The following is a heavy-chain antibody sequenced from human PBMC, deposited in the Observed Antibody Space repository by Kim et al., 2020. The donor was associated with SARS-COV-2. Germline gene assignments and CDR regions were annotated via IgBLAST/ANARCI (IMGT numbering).Heavy chain of an antibody. CDR1: GGSISSSSYY. CDR2: IYYSGST. V-gene: IGHV4-39*01. CDR3: ARHPLVLRYFDQTLYYFDY. Sequence: SETLSLTCTVSGGSISSSSYYWGWIRQPPGKGLEWIGSIYYSGSTYYNPSLKSRVTISVDTSKNQFSLKLSSVTAADTAVYFCARHPLVLRYFDQTLYYFDYWGQGTLVTVSS. J-gene: IGHJ4*02. D-gene: IGHD3-9*01.